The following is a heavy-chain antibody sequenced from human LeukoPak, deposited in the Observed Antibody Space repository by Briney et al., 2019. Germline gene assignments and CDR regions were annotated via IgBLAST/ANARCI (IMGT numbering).Heavy chain of an antibody. J-gene: IGHJ4*02. CDR1: GGSFSSYY. CDR2: IYYSGST. CDR3: ARDPYSGSYPDY. Sequence: PSETLSLTCAVYGGSFSSYYWSWIRQPPGKGLEWIGYIYYSGSTNYNPSLKSRVTISVDTSKNQFSLKLSSVTAADTAVYYCARDPYSGSYPDYWGQGTLVTVSS. D-gene: IGHD1-26*01. V-gene: IGHV4-59*01.